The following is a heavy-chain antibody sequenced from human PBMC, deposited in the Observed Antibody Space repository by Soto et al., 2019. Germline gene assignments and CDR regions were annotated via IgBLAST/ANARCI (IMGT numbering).Heavy chain of an antibody. CDR3: AKGITMIVVVIVDY. J-gene: IGHJ4*02. CDR1: GFTFSNYA. V-gene: IGHV3-23*01. CDR2: ISGSGGST. Sequence: GGSLRLSCAASGFTFSNYAMSWVRPAPGKGLEWVSAISGSGGSTYYADSVKGRFTISRDNSKNTLYLQMNSLRAEDTAVYYCAKGITMIVVVIVDYWGQGTLVTVSS. D-gene: IGHD3-22*01.